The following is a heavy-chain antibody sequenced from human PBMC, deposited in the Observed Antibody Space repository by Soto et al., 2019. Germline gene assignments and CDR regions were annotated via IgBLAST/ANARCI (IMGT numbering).Heavy chain of an antibody. D-gene: IGHD3-10*01. CDR1: GGTFSSYA. V-gene: IGHV1-69*06. Sequence: QVQLVQSGAEVKKPGSSVKVSCKASGGTFSSYAISWVRQAPGQGLEWMGGIIPIFGTANYAQKFQVRVTIPEGKSQHIPKREQRRAGSEDAAVYYRGPGRGWLGGGWGYGMDVWGQGTTVTVSS. J-gene: IGHJ6*02. CDR2: IIPIFGTA. CDR3: GPGRGWLGGGWGYGMDV.